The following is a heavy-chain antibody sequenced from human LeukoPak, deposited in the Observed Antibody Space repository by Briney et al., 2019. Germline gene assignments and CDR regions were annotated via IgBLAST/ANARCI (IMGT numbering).Heavy chain of an antibody. Sequence: TGGSLRLSCAASGFTINTNYMNWVRQAPGRGLEWVSVIYPGGITKYADSVKGRFTVSRDNVKNTVYLQMNSLRAEDTAVYYCAKIMTPGAFDIWGQGTMVTVSS. CDR3: AKIMTPGAFDI. D-gene: IGHD3-16*01. CDR2: IYPGGIT. V-gene: IGHV3-53*05. CDR1: GFTINTNY. J-gene: IGHJ3*02.